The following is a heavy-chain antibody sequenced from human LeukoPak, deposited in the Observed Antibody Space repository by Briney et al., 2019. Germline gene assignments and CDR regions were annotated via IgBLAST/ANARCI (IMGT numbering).Heavy chain of an antibody. Sequence: PGGSLRLSCAASGFTFSSYAMHWVRQAPGKGLEWVAVISYDGSNKYYADSVKGRFTISRDNSKNTLYLQMNSLRAEDTAVYYCAKGPFDIVVVPAATFDYWGQGTLVTVSS. J-gene: IGHJ4*02. CDR3: AKGPFDIVVVPAATFDY. D-gene: IGHD2-2*01. CDR1: GFTFSSYA. CDR2: ISYDGSNK. V-gene: IGHV3-30-3*01.